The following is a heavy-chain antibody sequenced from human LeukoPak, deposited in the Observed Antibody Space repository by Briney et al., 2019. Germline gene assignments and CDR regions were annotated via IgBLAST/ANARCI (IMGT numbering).Heavy chain of an antibody. Sequence: ASVKVSCKASGYTCTTYNINWVRQAPGQGLEWMGWISGYNGDTNYAQKLQGRVTMTTDTSTSTAYMELRSLKSDDTAVYYCATNILVRDIINWFDPWGQGTLVTVSS. CDR3: ATNILVRDIINWFDP. CDR1: GYTCTTYN. J-gene: IGHJ5*02. V-gene: IGHV1-18*01. CDR2: ISGYNGDT. D-gene: IGHD3-10*01.